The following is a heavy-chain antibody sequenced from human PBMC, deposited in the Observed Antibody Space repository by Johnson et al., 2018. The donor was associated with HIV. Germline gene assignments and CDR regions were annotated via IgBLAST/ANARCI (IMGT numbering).Heavy chain of an antibody. CDR2: IKSKTDGGTT. CDR1: GFTFSSAW. J-gene: IGHJ3*02. D-gene: IGHD3-16*02. CDR3: TTAIVIDAFDI. Sequence: VQLVESGGGLVKPGGSLRLSCAASGFTFSSAWMSWVRQAPGKGLEWIGRIKSKTDGGTTDYAAPVKGRFSISRDDSKNTLYLQMNSLTTEDTAVYYCTTAIVIDAFDIWGQGTMVTVSS. V-gene: IGHV3-15*01.